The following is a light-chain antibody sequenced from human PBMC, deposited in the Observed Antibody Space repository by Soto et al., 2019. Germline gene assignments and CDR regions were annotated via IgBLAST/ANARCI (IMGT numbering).Light chain of an antibody. V-gene: IGLV1-47*02. CDR3: AARDDSLSGPV. Sequence: QSVLTQPPSVSGTPGQRVTISCSGSSSNIGRNSVYWYQQLPGMAPRLLIHSNNQRPSGVPDRFSGSKSATSASLAISGLRSEDEADYYCAARDDSLSGPVFGGGTKVTVL. CDR1: SSNIGRNS. J-gene: IGLJ3*02. CDR2: SNN.